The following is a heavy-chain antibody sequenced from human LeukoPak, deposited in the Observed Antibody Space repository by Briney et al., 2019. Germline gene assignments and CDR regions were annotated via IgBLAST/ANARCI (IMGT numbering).Heavy chain of an antibody. CDR1: GYSFTGYY. V-gene: IGHV1-8*02. J-gene: IGHJ4*02. CDR3: ARAYTAIVLDY. Sequence: ASVKVSCKASGYSFTGYYMYWVRQAPGQGLEWMGWINPNSGNTGYAQKFQGRVTMTRNTSISTAYMELSSLRSEDTAVYYCARAYTAIVLDYWGQGTLVTVSS. CDR2: INPNSGNT. D-gene: IGHD5-18*01.